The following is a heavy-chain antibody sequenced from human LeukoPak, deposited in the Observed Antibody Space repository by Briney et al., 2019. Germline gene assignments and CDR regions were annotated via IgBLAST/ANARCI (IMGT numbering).Heavy chain of an antibody. CDR1: GFTFSSYG. D-gene: IGHD3-10*01. V-gene: IGHV3-33*01. CDR2: IWHDGSNK. CDR3: ARDQLLWFGNDY. Sequence: GGSLRLSCAASGFTFSSYGMHWVRQAPGKGLEWVAVIWHDGSNKYYADSVKGRFTISRDNSKNTLYLQMNSLRAEDTAVYYCARDQLLWFGNDYWGQGTLVTVSS. J-gene: IGHJ4*02.